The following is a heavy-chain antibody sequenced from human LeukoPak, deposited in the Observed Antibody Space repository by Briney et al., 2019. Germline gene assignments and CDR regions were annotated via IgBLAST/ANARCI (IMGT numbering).Heavy chain of an antibody. Sequence: EASVKVSCKASGYTFTSYDINWVRQATGQGLEWMGWMNPNSGNTGYAQKFQGRVTMTRNTSISTAYMELSSLRSEDTAVYYCARLAPPSIAVAGPFDYWGQGTLVTVSS. CDR1: GYTFTSYD. CDR3: ARLAPPSIAVAGPFDY. V-gene: IGHV1-8*01. D-gene: IGHD6-19*01. J-gene: IGHJ4*02. CDR2: MNPNSGNT.